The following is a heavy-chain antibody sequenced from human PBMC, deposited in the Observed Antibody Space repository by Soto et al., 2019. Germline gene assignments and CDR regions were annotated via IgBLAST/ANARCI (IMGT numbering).Heavy chain of an antibody. J-gene: IGHJ5*02. CDR2: IKCSGGET. Sequence: QVQLVQSGAEVKKPGASVKVSCKTSGYTFTNYYMHWVRQAPGQGLEWMGIIKCSGGETTYAKRFLGRVTMTRDTSTSTVYMEVSSLRSEDTAVYDCARGGDVVLVPAPLDHWGQGTLVTVSS. CDR1: GYTFTNYY. CDR3: ARGGDVVLVPAPLDH. V-gene: IGHV1-46*01. D-gene: IGHD2-21*02.